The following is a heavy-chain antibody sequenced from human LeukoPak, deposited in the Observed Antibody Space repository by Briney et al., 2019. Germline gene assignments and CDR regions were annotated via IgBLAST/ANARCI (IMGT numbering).Heavy chain of an antibody. CDR1: VFTFSSYW. J-gene: IGHJ6*02. CDR2: INSDGSST. CDR3: ATGQGHGMDV. Sequence: GGSLRLSCAASVFTFSSYWMHWVRHAPGKGRVWVSRINSDGSSTSYADSMKGRFTISRDNAKNTLYLQMNSLRAEDTAVYYCATGQGHGMDVWGQGTTVTVSS. V-gene: IGHV3-74*01. D-gene: IGHD1-14*01.